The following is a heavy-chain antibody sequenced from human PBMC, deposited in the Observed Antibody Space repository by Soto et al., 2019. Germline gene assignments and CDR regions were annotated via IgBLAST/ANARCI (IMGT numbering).Heavy chain of an antibody. CDR3: ARGSRGWPPLSGGFDY. CDR1: GYSFTSCW. V-gene: IGHV5-51*01. D-gene: IGHD6-19*01. Sequence: GESLKISCKGSGYSFTSCWIGWVRQMPGKGLEWMGIIYPGDSDTRYSPSFQGQVTISADKSISTAYLQWSSLKASDTAMYYCARGSRGWPPLSGGFDYWGQGTLVTVS. CDR2: IYPGDSDT. J-gene: IGHJ4*02.